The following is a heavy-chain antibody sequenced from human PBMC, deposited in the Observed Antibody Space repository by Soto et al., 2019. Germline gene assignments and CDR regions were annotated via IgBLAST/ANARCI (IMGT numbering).Heavy chain of an antibody. CDR1: GFTFSSYA. CDR2: ISGSDGST. J-gene: IGHJ4*02. V-gene: IGHV3-23*01. Sequence: EVQLLESGGGLVQPGGSLRLSCAASGFTFSSYAMSWVRQAPGKGLEWVSVISGSDGSTYYADSVKGRFTISRDNSKNTLYLQMNSLRADDTAVYYCARRTSGWYLDYWGQGPLVTVSS. D-gene: IGHD6-19*01. CDR3: ARRTSGWYLDY.